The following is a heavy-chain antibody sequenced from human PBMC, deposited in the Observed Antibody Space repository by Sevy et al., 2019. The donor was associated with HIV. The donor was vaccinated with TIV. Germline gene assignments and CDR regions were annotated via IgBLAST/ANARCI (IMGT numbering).Heavy chain of an antibody. J-gene: IGHJ6*02. Sequence: SLKISCAASGFTFDDYAMHWVRQAPGKGLEWVSGISWNSGSIGYADSVKGRFTISRDNAKNSLYLQMNSLRAEDTALYYCAKGGGQSSNYYYYYYGMDVWGQGTTVTVSS. CDR3: AKGGGQSSNYYYYYYGMDV. V-gene: IGHV3-9*01. CDR2: ISWNSGSI. CDR1: GFTFDDYA. D-gene: IGHD6-13*01.